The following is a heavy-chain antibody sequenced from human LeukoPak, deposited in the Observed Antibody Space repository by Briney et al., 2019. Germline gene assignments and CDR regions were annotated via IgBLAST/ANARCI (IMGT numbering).Heavy chain of an antibody. CDR2: INHSGST. V-gene: IGHV4-34*01. CDR3: ARHELELHLGFDY. J-gene: IGHJ4*02. CDR1: GGSFSGYY. Sequence: SETLSLTCAVYGGSFSGYYWSWIRQPPGKGLEWIGEINHSGSTNYNPSLKSRVTISVDTSKNQFSLKLSSVTAADTAVYYCARHELELHLGFDYWGQGTLVTVSS. D-gene: IGHD1-7*01.